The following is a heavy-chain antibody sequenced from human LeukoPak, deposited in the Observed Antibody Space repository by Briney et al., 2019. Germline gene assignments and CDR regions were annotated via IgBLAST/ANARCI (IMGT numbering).Heavy chain of an antibody. CDR1: GGSISSYY. J-gene: IGHJ4*02. V-gene: IGHV4-59*12. CDR3: ARDFAVAGLTHDY. CDR2: IYYSGST. D-gene: IGHD6-19*01. Sequence: SETLSLTCTVSGGSISSYYWSWIRQPPGKGLEWIGHIYYSGSTNYNPSLKSRVAISVDTSKNQFSLKLSSVTAADTAVYYCARDFAVAGLTHDYWGQGTLVTISS.